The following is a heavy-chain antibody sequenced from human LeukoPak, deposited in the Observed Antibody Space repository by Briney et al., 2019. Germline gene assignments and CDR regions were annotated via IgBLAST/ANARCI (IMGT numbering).Heavy chain of an antibody. Sequence: SETLSLTCAVYGGSFSGYYWSWIRQPPGKGLEWIGETNHSGSTNYNPSLKSRVTISVDTSKNQFSLKLSSVTAADTAVYYCARVGIASYYFDYWGQGTLVTVSS. V-gene: IGHV4-34*01. J-gene: IGHJ4*02. CDR3: ARVGIASYYFDY. CDR2: TNHSGST. D-gene: IGHD6-13*01. CDR1: GGSFSGYY.